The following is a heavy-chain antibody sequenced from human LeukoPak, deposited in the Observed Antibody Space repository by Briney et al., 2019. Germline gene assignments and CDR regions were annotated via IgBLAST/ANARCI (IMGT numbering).Heavy chain of an antibody. CDR1: GGSISSYY. J-gene: IGHJ4*02. Sequence: SETLSLTCTVSGGSISSYYWSWIRQPPGKGLEWIGYIYYSGSTNYNPSLKSRVTISVDTSKNQFSLKLSSVTAADTAVYYCARGGVAARPFDYWGQGTLVTVSS. D-gene: IGHD6-6*01. CDR2: IYYSGST. V-gene: IGHV4-59*12. CDR3: ARGGVAARPFDY.